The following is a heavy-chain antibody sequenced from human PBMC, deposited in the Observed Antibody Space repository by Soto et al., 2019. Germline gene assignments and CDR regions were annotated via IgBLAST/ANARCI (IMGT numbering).Heavy chain of an antibody. CDR1: GGSISSYY. V-gene: IGHV4-59*01. D-gene: IGHD6-6*01. Sequence: SETLSLTCTVSGGSISSYYWSWIRQPPGKGLEWIGYIYYSGSTNYNPSLKSRVTISVDTSKNQFSLKLSSVTAADTAVYYCARVRREYSSSGWFDPWGQGTLVTVSS. CDR2: IYYSGST. CDR3: ARVRREYSSSGWFDP. J-gene: IGHJ5*02.